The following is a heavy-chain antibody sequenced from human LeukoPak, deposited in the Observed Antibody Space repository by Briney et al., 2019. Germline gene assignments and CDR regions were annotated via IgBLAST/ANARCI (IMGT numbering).Heavy chain of an antibody. D-gene: IGHD2-15*01. CDR2: INPNSGGT. CDR1: GYTFTGYY. V-gene: IGHV1-2*06. Sequence: ASVKVSCKASGYTFTGYYMHWVRQAPGQGLEWMGRINPNSGGTNYAQKFQGRVTMTRDTSISTAYMELSRLRSDDTAVYYCASGAPSYCSGGSCYRGFDYSGQGTLVTVSS. J-gene: IGHJ4*02. CDR3: ASGAPSYCSGGSCYRGFDY.